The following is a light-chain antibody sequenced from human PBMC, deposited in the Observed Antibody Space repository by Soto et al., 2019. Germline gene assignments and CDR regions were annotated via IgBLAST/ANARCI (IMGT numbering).Light chain of an antibody. CDR3: SSYTTTSPSLNV. CDR1: SSDVGGYDY. J-gene: IGLJ1*01. V-gene: IGLV2-14*01. CDR2: DVS. Sequence: QSVLTQPASVSGSPGQSITISCTGTSSDVGGYDYVSWYQQPPDKAPKLLIYDVSNRPSGVSNRFSGSKSGHTASLTISGLQAEDEADYYCSSYTTTSPSLNVFVTGTKVTVL.